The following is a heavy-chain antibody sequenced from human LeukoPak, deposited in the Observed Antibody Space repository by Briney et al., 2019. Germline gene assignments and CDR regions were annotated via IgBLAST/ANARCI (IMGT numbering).Heavy chain of an antibody. Sequence: GGSLRLSCAASGFTFSSYGMSWVRQAPGKGLDWVSAISGSGGSTYYADSVKGRFTLSRDNSKNTLYLQMNSLRAEDTAVYYCAKGDYYGSPPFDYWGQGTLVTVSS. V-gene: IGHV3-23*01. J-gene: IGHJ4*02. CDR2: ISGSGGST. D-gene: IGHD3-10*01. CDR3: AKGDYYGSPPFDY. CDR1: GFTFSSYG.